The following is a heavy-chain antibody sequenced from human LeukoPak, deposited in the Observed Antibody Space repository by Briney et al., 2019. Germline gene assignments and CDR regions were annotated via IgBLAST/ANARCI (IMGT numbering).Heavy chain of an antibody. Sequence: GGSLRLSCSASGFSFSDSYMSWFRLSPEKGLEWIAYITSSGTTTDYGDSVKGRFTISRVNAKNSLYLQMNSLRPQDTAVYYCARDPDYCDPSWGQGTLVTVSS. CDR3: ARDPDYCDPS. J-gene: IGHJ5*02. CDR1: GFSFSDSY. CDR2: ITSSGTTT. D-gene: IGHD2/OR15-2a*01. V-gene: IGHV3-11*01.